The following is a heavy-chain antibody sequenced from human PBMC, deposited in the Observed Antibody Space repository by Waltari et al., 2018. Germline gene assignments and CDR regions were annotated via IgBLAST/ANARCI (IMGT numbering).Heavy chain of an antibody. CDR1: GFTFSSYW. J-gene: IGHJ4*02. D-gene: IGHD6-13*01. Sequence: EVQLVESGGGLVQPGGSLSLSCAASGFTFSSYWMSWVRQAPGKGLEWVANIKQDGSEKYYVDSVKGRCTISRDNAKNSLYLQMNSLRAEDTAVYYCARDSQVAAASTGYWGQGTLVTVSS. CDR3: ARDSQVAAASTGY. CDR2: IKQDGSEK. V-gene: IGHV3-7*01.